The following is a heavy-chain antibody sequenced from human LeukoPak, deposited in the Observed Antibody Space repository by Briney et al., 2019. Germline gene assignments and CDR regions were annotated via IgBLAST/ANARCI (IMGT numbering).Heavy chain of an antibody. V-gene: IGHV1-2*04. J-gene: IGHJ5*02. CDR1: GYTFTGYY. D-gene: IGHD6-19*01. CDR2: INPNSGGT. CDR3: AREGVAGPRYNWFDP. Sequence: ASVKVSCKASGYTFTGYYMHWVRQAPGQGLEWMGWINPNSGGTNYAQKFQGWVTMTRDTSISTGYMELCRLRSDDTAVYYCAREGVAGPRYNWFDPWGQGTLVTVSS.